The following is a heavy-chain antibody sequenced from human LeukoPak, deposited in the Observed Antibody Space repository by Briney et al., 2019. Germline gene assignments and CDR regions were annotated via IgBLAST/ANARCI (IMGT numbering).Heavy chain of an antibody. CDR2: INPNSGGT. Sequence: GASVKVSCKASGYTFTGYYMHWVRQAPGQGLEWMGWINPNSGGTNYARKFQGRVTMTRDTSISTAYMELSRLRSDDTAVYYCARGRLVYAIDYYYYMDVWGKGTTVTVSS. CDR1: GYTFTGYY. D-gene: IGHD2-8*01. V-gene: IGHV1-2*02. CDR3: ARGRLVYAIDYYYYMDV. J-gene: IGHJ6*03.